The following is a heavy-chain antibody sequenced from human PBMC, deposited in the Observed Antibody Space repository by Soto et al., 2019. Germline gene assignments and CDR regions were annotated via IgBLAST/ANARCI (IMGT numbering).Heavy chain of an antibody. CDR2: IIPTLGTP. Sequence: QVQLVQSGAEVKKPGSSVKFSCKASGGTFSTHAISWVRQAPGQGLEWLGGIIPTLGTPNYAQKFQGRVTVTADEYTSTAYMELSRLISEDTAVYYCARAAFRSGYYGYYYGMDFWGQGTAVNV. CDR1: GGTFSTHA. CDR3: ARAAFRSGYYGYYYGMDF. V-gene: IGHV1-69*01. J-gene: IGHJ6*02. D-gene: IGHD3-3*01.